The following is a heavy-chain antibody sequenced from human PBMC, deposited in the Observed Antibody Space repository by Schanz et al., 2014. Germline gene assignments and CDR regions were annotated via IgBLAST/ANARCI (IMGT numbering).Heavy chain of an antibody. CDR3: AKGRFGELSAFDI. D-gene: IGHD3-10*01. Sequence: EVQLVESGGGLVQPGGSLRLSCAVSGFIVRSNYMTWVRQAPGKGLEWVSSFNDGGVNKYYADSVKGRFTISSDNSKSTLYLQMSSLRAEDTAVYYCAKGRFGELSAFDIWGQGTMXTVSS. J-gene: IGHJ3*02. CDR2: NDGGVNK. V-gene: IGHV3-66*01. CDR1: GFIVRSNY.